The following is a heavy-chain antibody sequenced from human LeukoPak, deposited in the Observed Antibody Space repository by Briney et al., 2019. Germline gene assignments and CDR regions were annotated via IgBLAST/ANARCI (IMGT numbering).Heavy chain of an antibody. V-gene: IGHV3-23*01. J-gene: IGHJ4*02. CDR1: GFTFIVPG. D-gene: IGHD2-15*01. Sequence: GACLRVSCAASGFTFIVPGMSSVCQAPGEGLEWISSSGVSDGSTYYADSLRCRFTISRDNSKNTLYLQMNNLRAEDTAVYYCAKGGCRGTCNPLAYWGQGALVTVSP. CDR3: AKGGCRGTCNPLAY. CDR2: SGVSDGST.